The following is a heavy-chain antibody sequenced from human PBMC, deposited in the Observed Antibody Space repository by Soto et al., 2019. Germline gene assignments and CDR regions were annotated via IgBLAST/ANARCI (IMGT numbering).Heavy chain of an antibody. J-gene: IGHJ4*02. Sequence: PGGSLRLSCAASGFTFSSYAMHWVRQAPGKGLEWVAVISYDGSNKYYADSVKGRFTISRDNSKNTLYLQMNSLRAEDTAVYYCARDSYAAAGIPFDYWGQGTLVTVSS. V-gene: IGHV3-30-3*01. CDR3: ARDSYAAAGIPFDY. CDR2: ISYDGSNK. CDR1: GFTFSSYA. D-gene: IGHD6-13*01.